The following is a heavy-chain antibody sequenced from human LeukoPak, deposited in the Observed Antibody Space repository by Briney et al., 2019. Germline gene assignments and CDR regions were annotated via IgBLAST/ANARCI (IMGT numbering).Heavy chain of an antibody. D-gene: IGHD5-24*01. Sequence: ASVKDSCKASGYTFTSYAMHWVRQAPGQGLEWMGWITPSGGTNYPQKFQGRVAITRDTSITTAYMDLSRLTSDDTAVYYCARERYGDGFAHFDYWGQGALVTVSS. V-gene: IGHV1-2*02. CDR1: GYTFTSYA. J-gene: IGHJ4*02. CDR2: ITPSGGT. CDR3: ARERYGDGFAHFDY.